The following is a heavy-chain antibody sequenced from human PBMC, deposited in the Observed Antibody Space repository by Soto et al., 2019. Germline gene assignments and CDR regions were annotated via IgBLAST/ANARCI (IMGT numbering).Heavy chain of an antibody. V-gene: IGHV1-46*01. Sequence: ASVKVSCKASGYTFTSYYMHWVRQAPGQGLEWMGIINPSGGSTSYAQKFQGRVTMTRDTSTSTVYMELSSLRSEDTAVYYCARETVVVPAAIHVRAFDIWGQGTMVTVSS. J-gene: IGHJ3*02. CDR1: GYTFTSYY. CDR2: INPSGGST. D-gene: IGHD2-2*01. CDR3: ARETVVVPAAIHVRAFDI.